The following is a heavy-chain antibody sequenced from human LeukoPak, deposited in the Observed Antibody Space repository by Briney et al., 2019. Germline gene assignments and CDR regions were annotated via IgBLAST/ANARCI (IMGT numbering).Heavy chain of an antibody. V-gene: IGHV3-23*01. CDR1: GFTFSSYA. Sequence: PGGSLRLSCAASGFTFSSYAMNWVRQAPGKGLEWVSAISGGGGTTYYADSVKGRFTISRDNSKNTLYLQMNSLRAEDTAVYYCAKTYVDTTFFDYWGQGPLVTVSS. CDR3: AKTYVDTTFFDY. J-gene: IGHJ4*02. D-gene: IGHD5-18*01. CDR2: ISGGGGTT.